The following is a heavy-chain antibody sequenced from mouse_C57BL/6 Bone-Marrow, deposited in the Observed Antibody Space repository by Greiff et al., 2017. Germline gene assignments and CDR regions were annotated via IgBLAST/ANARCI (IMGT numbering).Heavy chain of an antibody. V-gene: IGHV5-6*01. CDR3: ARPNYYGSIFYWYFDV. Sequence: EVKLQESGGDLVKPGGSLKLSCAASGFTFSSYGMSWVRQTPDKRLEWVATISSGGSYTYYPDRVKGRFTISRDNAKNTLYLQMSSLKSEDTAMYYCARPNYYGSIFYWYFDVWGTGTTVTVSS. CDR2: ISSGGSYT. D-gene: IGHD1-1*01. J-gene: IGHJ1*03. CDR1: GFTFSSYG.